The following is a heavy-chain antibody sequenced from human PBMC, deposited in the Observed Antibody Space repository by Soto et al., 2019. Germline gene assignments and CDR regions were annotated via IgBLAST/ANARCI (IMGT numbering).Heavy chain of an antibody. Sequence: PSQTLSLTCAISGDNVSSNSAAWNWIRQSPSRGLEWLGRTYYRSKWYNDYAVSVKSRIIINADSSKNQFSLQLNSVTPEDTALYHCAREATGHYDRMDYWGQGTMVTVSS. D-gene: IGHD3-3*01. CDR3: AREATGHYDRMDY. J-gene: IGHJ4*02. CDR2: TYYRSKWYN. CDR1: GDNVSSNSAA. V-gene: IGHV6-1*01.